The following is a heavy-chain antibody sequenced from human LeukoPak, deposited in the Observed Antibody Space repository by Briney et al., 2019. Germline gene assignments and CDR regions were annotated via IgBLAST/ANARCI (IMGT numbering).Heavy chain of an antibody. CDR2: VYHSGST. D-gene: IGHD3-16*01. J-gene: IGHJ3*02. V-gene: IGHV4-59*08. CDR1: GGSISTYY. Sequence: DTLSLTCTVSGGSISTYYWSWIRQPPGKGLEWLGYVYHSGSTNYDPSLQRRVTISVDTSKKQFSLKVTPVTAADTAVYYCARLGAVSDAFDIWGQGTIVSASS. CDR3: ARLGAVSDAFDI.